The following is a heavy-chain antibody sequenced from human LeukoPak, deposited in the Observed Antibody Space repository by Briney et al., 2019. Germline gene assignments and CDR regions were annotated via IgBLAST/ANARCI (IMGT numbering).Heavy chain of an antibody. V-gene: IGHV3-23*01. J-gene: IGHJ4*02. D-gene: IGHD5-24*01. CDR1: GFSFSSYA. CDR2: ISGSGGST. Sequence: GGSLRLSCAISGFSFSSYAMSWVRQAPGKGLEWVSSISGSGGSTYYADSVKGRFTISRDDSKNTLYLQMSSLRAEDTAVYYCVQRGDAYNVWGQGTMVTVSS. CDR3: VQRGDAYNV.